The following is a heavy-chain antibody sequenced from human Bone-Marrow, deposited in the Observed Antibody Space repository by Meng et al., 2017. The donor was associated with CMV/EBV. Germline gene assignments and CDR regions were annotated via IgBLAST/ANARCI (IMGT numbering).Heavy chain of an antibody. CDR2: IYSGGST. D-gene: IGHD3-9*01. V-gene: IGHV3-66*02. CDR1: GFTFSSYW. CDR3: ASISGKYYDILTGYYFDY. J-gene: IGHJ4*02. Sequence: GESLKISCAASGFTFSSYWMSWVRQAPGKGLEWVSVIYSGGSTYYADSVKGRFTISRDNSKNTLYLQMNSLRAEDTAVYYCASISGKYYDILTGYYFDYWGQGTLVAVSS.